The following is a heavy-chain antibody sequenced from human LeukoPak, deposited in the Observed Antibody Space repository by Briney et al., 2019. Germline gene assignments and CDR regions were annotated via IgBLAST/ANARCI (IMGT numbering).Heavy chain of an antibody. CDR2: IYTSGST. CDR3: ARDFYDTSTYYYVDAFDI. J-gene: IGHJ3*02. Sequence: SETLSLTCTVSGGSISSYYWSWIRQPAGKGLEWIGRIYTSGSTNYNPSLKSRVTMSVDTSKNQFSLKLSSVTAADTAVYYCARDFYDTSTYYYVDAFDIWGQGTMVTVSS. D-gene: IGHD3-22*01. V-gene: IGHV4-4*07. CDR1: GGSISSYY.